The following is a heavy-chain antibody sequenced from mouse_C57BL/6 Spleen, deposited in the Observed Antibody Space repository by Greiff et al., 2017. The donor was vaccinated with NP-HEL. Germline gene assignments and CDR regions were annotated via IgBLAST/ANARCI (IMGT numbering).Heavy chain of an antibody. D-gene: IGHD2-10*01. CDR1: GFNIKDDY. Sequence: VQLKESGAELVRPGASVKLSCTASGFNIKDDYMHWVKQRPEQGLEWIGWIDPENGDTEYASKFQGKATITADTSSNTAYLPLSSLTSEDTAVYYCTGLLLRGAYWGQGTLVTVSA. V-gene: IGHV14-4*01. CDR2: IDPENGDT. CDR3: TGLLLRGAY. J-gene: IGHJ3*01.